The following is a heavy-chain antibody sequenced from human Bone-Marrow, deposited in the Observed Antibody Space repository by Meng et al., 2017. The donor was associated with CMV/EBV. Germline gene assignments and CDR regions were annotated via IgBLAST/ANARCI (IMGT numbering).Heavy chain of an antibody. CDR1: GFSFSSYA. V-gene: IGHV3-23*03. Sequence: GESLKISCAASGFSFSSYAMSWVRQAPGKALQWVSVIYSGGSSTYYADSVKGRFTISRDNSKNTLYLQMNSLRAEDTAIYYCAKESIADLDAFDIWGQGTMVTVSS. CDR2: IYSGGSST. CDR3: AKESIADLDAFDI. J-gene: IGHJ3*02. D-gene: IGHD6-6*01.